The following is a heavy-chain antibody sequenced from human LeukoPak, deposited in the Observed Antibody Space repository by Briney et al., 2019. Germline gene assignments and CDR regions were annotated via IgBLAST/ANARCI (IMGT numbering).Heavy chain of an antibody. Sequence: PGGSLRLSCAASGFTFSSYGMHWVRQAPGKGLEWVAFIRYDGSNKYYADSVKGRFTISRDNSKNTLYLQMNSLRAEDTAVYYCAKGYCSSTSCHLNQLVVDPWGQGTLVTVSS. CDR3: AKGYCSSTSCHLNQLVVDP. CDR1: GFTFSSYG. J-gene: IGHJ5*02. CDR2: IRYDGSNK. D-gene: IGHD2-2*01. V-gene: IGHV3-30*02.